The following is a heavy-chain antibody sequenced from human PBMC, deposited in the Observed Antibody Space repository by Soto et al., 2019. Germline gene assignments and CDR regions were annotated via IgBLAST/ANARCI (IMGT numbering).Heavy chain of an antibody. CDR1: GFTFSSYA. V-gene: IGHV3-30-3*01. J-gene: IGHJ4*02. CDR2: ISYDGSNK. Sequence: QVQLVESGGGVVQPGRSPRLSCAASGFTFSSYAMHWVRQAPGKGLEWVAVISYDGSNKYYADSVKGRFTISRDNSKNTLYLQMNSLRAEDTAVYYCARDPDYDFWGHFDYWGQGTLVTVSS. CDR3: ARDPDYDFWGHFDY. D-gene: IGHD3-3*01.